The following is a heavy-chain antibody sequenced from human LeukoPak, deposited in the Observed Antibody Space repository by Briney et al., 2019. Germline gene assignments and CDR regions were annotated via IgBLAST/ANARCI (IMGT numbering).Heavy chain of an antibody. V-gene: IGHV3-33*06. J-gene: IGHJ4*02. CDR2: IWSVGGAE. D-gene: IGHD6-19*01. Sequence: GGSLRLSCVASGFPFSSYGMHWVRQAPGKGLEWVAVIWSVGGAEYYADSVKGRFTISRDNSKNMLFLQMNSLRAEDTAVYYCAKGAGIVVPGTILHWGQGILVIVSS. CDR3: AKGAGIVVPGTILH. CDR1: GFPFSSYG.